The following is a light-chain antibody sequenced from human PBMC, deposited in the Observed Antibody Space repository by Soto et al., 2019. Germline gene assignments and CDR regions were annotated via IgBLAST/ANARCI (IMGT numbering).Light chain of an antibody. CDR2: VAS. Sequence: EIQMTQSPSSLSSSVVDIVSITCRASQSISRYLNWYQQKPGKAPNLLIYVASSLQSEVPSRFSGSGSGTDFTLTITSLQPEDFATYYCQQSYGTPITFGQGTRLEIK. CDR3: QQSYGTPIT. CDR1: QSISRY. J-gene: IGKJ5*01. V-gene: IGKV1-39*01.